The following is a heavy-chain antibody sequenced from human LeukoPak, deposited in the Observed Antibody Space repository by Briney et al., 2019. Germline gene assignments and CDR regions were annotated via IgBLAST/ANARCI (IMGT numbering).Heavy chain of an antibody. CDR3: ATDQRYAFDY. CDR1: GFTFSTKS. CDR2: IRTTAEGAKYA. Sequence: GGSLRLSCVVSGFTFSTKSMNWVRQAPGKGLEWISNIRTTAEGAKYAYYADSVKGRVTISRDDGKNTLYLHMNSLRDDDTAVYYCATDQRYAFDYWGQGILVTVSS. V-gene: IGHV3-48*02. D-gene: IGHD3-9*01. J-gene: IGHJ4*02.